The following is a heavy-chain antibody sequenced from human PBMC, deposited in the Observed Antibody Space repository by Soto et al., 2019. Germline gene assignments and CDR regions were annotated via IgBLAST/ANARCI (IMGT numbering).Heavy chain of an antibody. V-gene: IGHV1-2*02. J-gene: IGHJ3*02. Sequence: ASVTVSCKASGYTFPGYYMHWVRQAPGQGREWMGWMNANSGGKNYGQRCQGRVTMTRDSSISTAYMELSLLISDDRAVYYCARAKVSSNPDRRYSSLDAFDIWGQGTMVTVSS. CDR1: GYTFPGYY. CDR3: ARAKVSSNPDRRYSSLDAFDI. D-gene: IGHD6-13*01. CDR2: MNANSGGK.